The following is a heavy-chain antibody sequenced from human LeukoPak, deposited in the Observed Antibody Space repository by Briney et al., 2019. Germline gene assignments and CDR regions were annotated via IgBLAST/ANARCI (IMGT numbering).Heavy chain of an antibody. CDR2: ISSSSSYI. V-gene: IGHV3-21*01. Sequence: GGSLRLSCAASGFTFSSYSMNWVRQAPGKGLEGVSSISSSSSYIYYADSVKGRFTISRDNAKNSLYLQMNSLRAEDTAVYYCARDSSSWYGTPYFAYWGQGTLVTVSS. D-gene: IGHD6-13*01. CDR1: GFTFSSYS. J-gene: IGHJ4*02. CDR3: ARDSSSWYGTPYFAY.